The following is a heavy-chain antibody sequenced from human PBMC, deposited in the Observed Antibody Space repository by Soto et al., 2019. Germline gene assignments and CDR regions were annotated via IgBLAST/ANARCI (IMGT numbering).Heavy chain of an antibody. CDR2: IYYSGST. Sequence: QVQLQESGPGLVKPSQTLSLTCTVSGGSISSGDYYWSWIRQPPGKGLEWIGYIYYSGSTYYNPSLKGGVTISGDTPKNKFSLKLSSVTAADTAVYYCASIVVVVAANHFDYWGQGTLVTVSS. V-gene: IGHV4-30-4*01. D-gene: IGHD2-15*01. J-gene: IGHJ4*02. CDR3: ASIVVVVAANHFDY. CDR1: GGSISSGDYY.